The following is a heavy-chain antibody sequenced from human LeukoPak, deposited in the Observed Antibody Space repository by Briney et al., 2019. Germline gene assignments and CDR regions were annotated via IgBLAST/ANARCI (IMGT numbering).Heavy chain of an antibody. CDR1: GFTFSSYA. D-gene: IGHD6-13*01. V-gene: IGHV3-30*01. CDR3: ARGGAAAGLDEYYYYYMDV. J-gene: IGHJ6*03. CDR2: ISYDGSNK. Sequence: GGSLRLSCAASGFTFSSYAMHWVRQAPGKGLEWVAVISYDGSNKYYADSVKGRFTISRDNSKNTLYLQMNSLRAEDTAVYYCARGGAAAGLDEYYYYYMDVWGKGTTVTVSS.